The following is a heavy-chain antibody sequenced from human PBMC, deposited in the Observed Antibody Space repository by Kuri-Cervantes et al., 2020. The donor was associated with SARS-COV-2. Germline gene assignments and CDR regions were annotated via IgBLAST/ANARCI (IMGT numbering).Heavy chain of an antibody. J-gene: IGHJ5*02. CDR3: ARARAIITMVRGVKNNWFDP. V-gene: IGHV4-61*10. D-gene: IGHD3-10*01. Sequence: SETLSLTCTVSGGSISSTNYYWNWIRQPAGKGLEWIGYIYYSGSTNYNPSLKSRVTISVDTSKNQFSLKLSSVTAADTAVYYCARARAIITMVRGVKNNWFDPWGQGTLVTVSS. CDR2: IYYSGST. CDR1: GGSISSTNYY.